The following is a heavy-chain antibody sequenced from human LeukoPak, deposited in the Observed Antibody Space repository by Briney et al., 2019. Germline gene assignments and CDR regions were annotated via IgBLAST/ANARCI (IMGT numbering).Heavy chain of an antibody. CDR3: AREGVGGARIYYYYGMDV. J-gene: IGHJ6*02. CDR2: TYYRSKWYN. V-gene: IGHV6-1*01. Sequence: SQTLSLTCAISGDSVSSNSAAWYWIRQSPSSGLEWLGRTYYRSKWYNDSAVSVKSRITINPDTSKNQFSLQLNSVTPEDTAVYYCAREGVGGARIYYYYGMDVWGQGTTVTVSS. CDR1: GDSVSSNSAA. D-gene: IGHD1-14*01.